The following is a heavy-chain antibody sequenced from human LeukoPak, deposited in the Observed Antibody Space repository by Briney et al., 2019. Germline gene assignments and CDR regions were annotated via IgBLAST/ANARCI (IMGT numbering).Heavy chain of an antibody. CDR3: ARDPTTVTKGLDI. D-gene: IGHD4-17*01. J-gene: IGHJ3*02. Sequence: SETLSLTCTVSGGSFSSHYWSWIRQPPGKGLEWIGYISYIGSTNYNPSLKSRVTISVDTSKNQFCLRLSSVTAADTAVYYCARDPTTVTKGLDIWGQGTMVTVSS. CDR2: ISYIGST. V-gene: IGHV4-59*11. CDR1: GGSFSSHY.